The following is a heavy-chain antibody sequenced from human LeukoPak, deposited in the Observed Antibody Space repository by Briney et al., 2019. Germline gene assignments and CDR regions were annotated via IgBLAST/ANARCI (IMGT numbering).Heavy chain of an antibody. V-gene: IGHV3-23*01. D-gene: IGHD6-19*01. Sequence: GGSLRLSCAVSGFTFSNYALSWVRQAPGKGLEWVSGISGSGSNTNYADSVKGRFTISRDKSKNTLYLQMNSLRAEDSAVYYCAKPNSGWSNFDSWGRGTLVTVSS. CDR2: ISGSGSNT. CDR3: AKPNSGWSNFDS. CDR1: GFTFSNYA. J-gene: IGHJ4*02.